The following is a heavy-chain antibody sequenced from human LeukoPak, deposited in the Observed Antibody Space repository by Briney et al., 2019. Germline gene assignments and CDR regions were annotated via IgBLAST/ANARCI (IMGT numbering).Heavy chain of an antibody. Sequence: SETLSLTCTVSGGSISSYYWSWIRQPPGKGLEWIGYIYYSGSTNYNPSLKSRVTISVDTSKNQFSLKLSSVTAADTAVYYCARPGYSGYDIDYWGQGTLVTVSS. CDR2: IYYSGST. CDR1: GGSISSYY. CDR3: ARPGYSGYDIDY. V-gene: IGHV4-59*12. D-gene: IGHD5-12*01. J-gene: IGHJ4*02.